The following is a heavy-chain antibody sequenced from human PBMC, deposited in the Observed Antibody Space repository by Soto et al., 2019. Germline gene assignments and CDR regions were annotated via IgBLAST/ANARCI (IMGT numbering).Heavy chain of an antibody. J-gene: IGHJ5*02. CDR2: ISYDGSSK. D-gene: IGHD2-21*02. Sequence: QVQLVESGGGVVQPGRSLRLSCAASGFTFSNYAMHWVRQAPGKGLEWVSVISYDGSSKTYGDSVKGRFTISRDNSKSTLYLQMNSLRPEDTAVYYCARRQQSSLRDFVGDCFDPWGQGTLVTVSS. CDR3: ARRQQSSLRDFVGDCFDP. CDR1: GFTFSNYA. V-gene: IGHV3-30-3*01.